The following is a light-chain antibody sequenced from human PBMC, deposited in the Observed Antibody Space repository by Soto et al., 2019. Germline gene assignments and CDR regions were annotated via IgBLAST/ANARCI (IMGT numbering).Light chain of an antibody. J-gene: IGKJ5*01. CDR1: QTIRSTY. CDR2: GAS. V-gene: IGKV3-20*01. CDR3: QQYGRSLIT. Sequence: DIVLTQSPGTLSLSPGERVNLSCRASQTIRSTYFAWYKQKPGQAPRLLIYGASSRATGIPVRFSGTGSGTDFALTISRLEPEDSAVYYCQQYGRSLITFGRGTRLEIK.